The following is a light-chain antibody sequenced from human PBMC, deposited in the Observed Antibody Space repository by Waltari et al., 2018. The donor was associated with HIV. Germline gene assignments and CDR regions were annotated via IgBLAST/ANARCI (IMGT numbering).Light chain of an antibody. CDR3: QQRSNWPPLT. CDR2: DAS. Sequence: EVVLTQSPATLSLSPGERATPSCRASESVSSDLAWIQQRPGQAHRLLIYDASNRATGVPARFTGSGSGTDFTLTISSLQPEDFAFYFCQQRSNWPPLTFGGGTK. CDR1: ESVSSD. J-gene: IGKJ4*01. V-gene: IGKV3-11*01.